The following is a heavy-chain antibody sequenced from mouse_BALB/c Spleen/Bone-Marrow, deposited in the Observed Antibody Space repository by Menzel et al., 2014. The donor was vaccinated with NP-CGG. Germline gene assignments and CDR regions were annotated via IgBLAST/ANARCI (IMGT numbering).Heavy chain of an antibody. V-gene: IGHV14-3*02. CDR2: IDPANGNT. CDR3: VSYKYGWYFDV. J-gene: IGHJ1*01. Sequence: VQLKQSGAELVKPGASVKLSCTASGFNIKDTYMHWVKQRPEQGLEWIGRIDPANGNTKYDPKFQGKATITADTSSNTAYLQLSSLTSEDTAAYYCVSYKYGWYFDVWGAGTTVTVSS. CDR1: GFNIKDTY. D-gene: IGHD2-14*01.